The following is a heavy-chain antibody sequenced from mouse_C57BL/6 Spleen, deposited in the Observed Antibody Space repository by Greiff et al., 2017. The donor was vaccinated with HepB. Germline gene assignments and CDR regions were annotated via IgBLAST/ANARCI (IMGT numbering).Heavy chain of an antibody. CDR2: INPSSGYT. CDR1: GYTFTSYT. CDR3: ARCGTGRAFDY. J-gene: IGHJ2*01. Sequence: QVQLQQSGAELARPGASVKMSCKASGYTFTSYTMHWVKQRPGQGLEWIGYINPSSGYTKYNQKFKDKAKLTADKSSSTAYMQLSSLTSEDSAVYYCARCGTGRAFDYWGQGTTLTVSS. D-gene: IGHD4-1*01. V-gene: IGHV1-4*01.